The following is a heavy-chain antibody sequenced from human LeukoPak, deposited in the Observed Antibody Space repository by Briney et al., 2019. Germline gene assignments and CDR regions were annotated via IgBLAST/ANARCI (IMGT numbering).Heavy chain of an antibody. Sequence: ASVKVFCKASGYTFTSYDINWVRQATGQGLEWMGWRNPNSGNTGYAQKFQGRVTMTRNTSISTAYMELSSLRSVDTAVYYCARGPYSSGWYSDYWGQGTLVTVSS. CDR2: RNPNSGNT. D-gene: IGHD6-19*01. J-gene: IGHJ4*02. V-gene: IGHV1-8*01. CDR3: ARGPYSSGWYSDY. CDR1: GYTFTSYD.